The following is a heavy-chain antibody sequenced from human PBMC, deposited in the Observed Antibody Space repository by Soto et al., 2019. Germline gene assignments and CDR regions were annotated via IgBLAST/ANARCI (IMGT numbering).Heavy chain of an antibody. Sequence: PGGSLRLSCNCSGFTFSRYAIHWVRQAPGKGLEWVAVISRDGTNKYYVDSVKGRFTISRDNSRNTLYLQMNSLRHEDAAVYYCARSRSGAVADSFDFWGQGTLVTVSS. CDR2: ISRDGTNK. CDR3: ARSRSGAVADSFDF. D-gene: IGHD3-10*01. CDR1: GFTFSRYA. V-gene: IGHV3-30*04. J-gene: IGHJ4*02.